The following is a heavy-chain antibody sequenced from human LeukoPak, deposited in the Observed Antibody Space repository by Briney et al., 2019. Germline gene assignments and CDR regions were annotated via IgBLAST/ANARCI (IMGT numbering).Heavy chain of an antibody. CDR3: ARDSPKEVLRYFDWLLYDY. CDR1: GGTFSSYA. Sequence: SVKVSCKASGGTFSSYAISWVRQAPGQGLEWMGGIIPIFGTANYAQKFQGRVTITADKSTSTAYMELSSLRSDDTAVYYCARDSPKEVLRYFDWLLYDYWGQGTLVTVSS. D-gene: IGHD3-9*01. CDR2: IIPIFGTA. J-gene: IGHJ4*02. V-gene: IGHV1-69*06.